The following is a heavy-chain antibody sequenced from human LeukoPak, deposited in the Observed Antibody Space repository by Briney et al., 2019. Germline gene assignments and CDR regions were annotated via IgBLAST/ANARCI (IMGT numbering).Heavy chain of an antibody. D-gene: IGHD2-2*01. V-gene: IGHV4-59*01. Sequence: SETLSLTCTVPGGSISSYYWSWIRQPPGKGLEWIGYIYYSGSTNYNPSLKSRVTISVDTSKNQFSLKLSSVTAADTAVYYCARLIIVVVPAASGRYFDLWGRGTLVTVSS. J-gene: IGHJ2*01. CDR3: ARLIIVVVPAASGRYFDL. CDR1: GGSISSYY. CDR2: IYYSGST.